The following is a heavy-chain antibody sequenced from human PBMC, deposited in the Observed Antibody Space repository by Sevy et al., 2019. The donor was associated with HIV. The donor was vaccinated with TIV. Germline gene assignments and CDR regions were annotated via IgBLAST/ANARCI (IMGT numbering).Heavy chain of an antibody. Sequence: GGSLRLSCVASGFTFSSYAMHWVRQAPGKGLEWVAVISYDGSNKYYADSVKGRFTISRDNSKNTLYLQMNSLRAEDTAVYYCARTVTAASWDAFDIWGQGTMVTVSS. J-gene: IGHJ3*02. D-gene: IGHD2-21*02. CDR1: GFTFSSYA. CDR2: ISYDGSNK. CDR3: ARTVTAASWDAFDI. V-gene: IGHV3-30-3*01.